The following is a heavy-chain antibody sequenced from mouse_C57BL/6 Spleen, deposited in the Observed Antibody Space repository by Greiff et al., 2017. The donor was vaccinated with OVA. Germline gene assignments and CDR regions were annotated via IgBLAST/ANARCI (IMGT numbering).Heavy chain of an antibody. CDR3: LYYGYDEGYFDY. V-gene: IGHV1-5*01. CDR1: GYTFTSYW. D-gene: IGHD2-2*01. J-gene: IGHJ2*01. Sequence: EVQLQQSGTVLARPGASVKMSCKTSGYTFTSYWMHWVKQRPGQGLEWIGAIYPGNSDTSYNQKFKGKAKLTAVTSASTAYMELSSLTNEDSAVYYCLYYGYDEGYFDYWGQGTTLTVSS. CDR2: IYPGNSDT.